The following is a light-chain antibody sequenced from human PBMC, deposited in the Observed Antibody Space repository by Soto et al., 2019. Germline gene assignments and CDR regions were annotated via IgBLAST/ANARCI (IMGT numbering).Light chain of an antibody. CDR1: SSDVGGYNY. CDR3: SSDMGTNSYV. Sequence: QSALTQPPSASGSPGQSVTISCTGTSSDVGGYNYVSWYQQHPGKAPNLIIYEVYKRPSGVPDRFSGSKSGNTAALTVSGLEAEDEADYYCSSDMGTNSYVFGTGTKVTVL. V-gene: IGLV2-8*01. J-gene: IGLJ1*01. CDR2: EVY.